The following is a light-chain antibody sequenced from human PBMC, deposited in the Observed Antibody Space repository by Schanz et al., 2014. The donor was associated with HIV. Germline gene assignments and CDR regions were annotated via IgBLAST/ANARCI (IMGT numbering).Light chain of an antibody. J-gene: IGLJ3*02. CDR1: SSNIGAGYD. Sequence: QSVLTQPPSVSGAPGQRVTISCTGSSSNIGAGYDVHWYQHLPGTAPKLLIYGSTNRPSGVPDRFSASKSGTSASLAISGLQSEDEADYYCAAWDDSLSGPVFGGGTKLTVL. V-gene: IGLV1-40*01. CDR3: AAWDDSLSGPV. CDR2: GST.